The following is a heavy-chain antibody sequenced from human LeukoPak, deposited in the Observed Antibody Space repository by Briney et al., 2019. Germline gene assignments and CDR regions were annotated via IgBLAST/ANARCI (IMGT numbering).Heavy chain of an antibody. CDR3: ARGGWTGYSYGSLPEYYFDY. Sequence: GASVTLSCKASGYTFTSYDINWVRQAPGQGLEWMGWINPKSGGTNDAQKFQGRVTMTRDTSISTAYMELSRLRSDDTAIFYCARGGWTGYSYGSLPEYYFDYWGQGTLVTVSS. CDR2: INPKSGGT. CDR1: GYTFTSYD. J-gene: IGHJ4*02. V-gene: IGHV1-2*02. D-gene: IGHD5-18*01.